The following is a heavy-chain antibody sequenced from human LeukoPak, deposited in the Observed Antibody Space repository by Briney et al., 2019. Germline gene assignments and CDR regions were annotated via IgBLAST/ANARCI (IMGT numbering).Heavy chain of an antibody. CDR2: IYYSGST. CDR3: ARSYDNSDNYYVY. CDR1: GGSVSSGSYY. D-gene: IGHD3-22*01. Sequence: SETLSLTCTVSGGSVSSGSYYWSWIRQPPGKGLEWIGYIYYSGSTKYNPSLKSRVTISVDTSKNQFSLKLSSVSAADTAVYYCARSYDNSDNYYVYWGQGTLVTVSS. J-gene: IGHJ4*02. V-gene: IGHV4-61*01.